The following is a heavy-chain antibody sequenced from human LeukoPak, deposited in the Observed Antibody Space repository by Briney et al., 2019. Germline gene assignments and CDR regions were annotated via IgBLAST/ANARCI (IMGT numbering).Heavy chain of an antibody. CDR2: ISSSGSTI. CDR1: GFTFSDYY. J-gene: IGHJ4*02. D-gene: IGHD2-21*02. V-gene: IGHV3-11*04. CDR3: ARVIVVTATPYYFDY. Sequence: PGGSLRLSCAASGFTFSDYYMSWIRQAPGKGLEWVSYISSSGSTIYYADSVKGRFTISRDNAKNSLYLQMNSLRAEDTAVFYCARVIVVTATPYYFDYWGQGTLVTVSS.